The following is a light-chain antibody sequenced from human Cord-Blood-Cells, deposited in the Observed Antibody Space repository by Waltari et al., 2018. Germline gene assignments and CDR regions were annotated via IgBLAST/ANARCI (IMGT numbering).Light chain of an antibody. V-gene: IGLV3-25*02. Sequence: SYELTQPPSVSVSPGHTARISCSGDGLPNQYAYWYQQKPGQAPVLLIYKDSERPSGTPERFSGSSSGTTVTLTISGVQAEDEADYYCQSADSSGTYYVFGTGTKVTVL. CDR1: GLPNQY. J-gene: IGLJ1*01. CDR2: KDS. CDR3: QSADSSGTYYV.